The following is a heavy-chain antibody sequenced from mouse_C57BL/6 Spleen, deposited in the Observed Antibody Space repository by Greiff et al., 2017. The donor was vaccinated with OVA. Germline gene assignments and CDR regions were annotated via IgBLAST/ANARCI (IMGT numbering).Heavy chain of an antibody. V-gene: IGHV1-18*01. Sequence: EVQLQQSGPELVKPGASVKIPCKASGYTFTDYNMDWLKQSHGKSLEWIGDINPNNGGTIYNQKFKGKATLTVDKSSSTAYMELRSLTSEDTAVYYCASRDGYYGYYAMDYWGQGTSVTVSS. J-gene: IGHJ4*01. CDR2: INPNNGGT. CDR3: ASRDGYYGYYAMDY. D-gene: IGHD2-3*01. CDR1: GYTFTDYN.